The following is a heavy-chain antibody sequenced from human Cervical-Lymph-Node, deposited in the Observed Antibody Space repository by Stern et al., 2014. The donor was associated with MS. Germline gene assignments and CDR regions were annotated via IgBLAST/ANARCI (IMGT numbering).Heavy chain of an antibody. V-gene: IGHV1-18*01. CDR3: ASHTAGYPTDWKGGGFEH. J-gene: IGHJ4*02. CDR1: GYTFSSYG. D-gene: IGHD1-1*01. Sequence: QVQLVQSGAEVKKPGASVKVSCKASGYTFSSYGISWVRQAPGQGLEWVGWISAYSGITNYAQKFQGRVIMTKDTSTSTGYMELRSLRSDDTAVYYCASHTAGYPTDWKGGGFEHWGQGTLVIVSS. CDR2: ISAYSGIT.